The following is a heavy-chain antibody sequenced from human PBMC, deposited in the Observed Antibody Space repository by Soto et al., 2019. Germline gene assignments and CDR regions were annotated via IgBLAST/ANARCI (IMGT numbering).Heavy chain of an antibody. V-gene: IGHV1-3*01. CDR2: INAGNGNT. D-gene: IGHD6-13*01. CDR1: GYTFTSYA. Sequence: ASVKVSCKASGYTFTSYAMHWVRQAPGQRLEWMGWINAGNGNTKYSQKFQGRVTITRDTSASTAYMELSSLRSEDTAVYYCAGTAPIAAVYYYDYGTDVWGQGTTVTVSS. J-gene: IGHJ6*02. CDR3: AGTAPIAAVYYYDYGTDV.